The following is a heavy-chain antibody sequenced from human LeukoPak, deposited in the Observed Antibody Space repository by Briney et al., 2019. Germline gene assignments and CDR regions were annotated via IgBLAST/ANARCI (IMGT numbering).Heavy chain of an antibody. CDR1: GGPISSGSYY. Sequence: SETLSLTCTVSGGPISSGSYYWSWIRQPAGKGLEWIGRIYTSGSTNYNPSLKSRVTISVDTSKNQFSLKLSSVTAADTAVYYCARRPGYSSSWYDYYYMDVWGKGTTVTVSS. J-gene: IGHJ6*03. V-gene: IGHV4-61*02. CDR3: ARRPGYSSSWYDYYYMDV. CDR2: IYTSGST. D-gene: IGHD6-13*01.